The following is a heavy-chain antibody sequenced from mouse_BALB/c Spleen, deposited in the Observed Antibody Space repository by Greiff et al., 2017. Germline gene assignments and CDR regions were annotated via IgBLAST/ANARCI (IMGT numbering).Heavy chain of an antibody. D-gene: IGHD2-4*01. CDR1: GYTFTDYA. J-gene: IGHJ3*01. CDR2: ISTYYGNT. CDR3: ARSAGSTMITTAWFAY. Sequence: VQLVESGPELVRPGVSVKISCKGSGYTFTDYAMHWVKQSHAKSLEWIGVISTYYGNTNYNQKFKGKATMTVDKSSSTAYMELARLTSEDSAIYYCARSAGSTMITTAWFAYWGQGTLVTVSA. V-gene: IGHV1-67*01.